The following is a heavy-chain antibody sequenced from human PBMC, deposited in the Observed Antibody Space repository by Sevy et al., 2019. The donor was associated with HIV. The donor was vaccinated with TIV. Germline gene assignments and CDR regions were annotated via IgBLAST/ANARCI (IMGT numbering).Heavy chain of an antibody. CDR1: GYTFKDHW. CDR3: ARRAYSSGGYCTGCGLDV. V-gene: IGHV5-51*01. D-gene: IGHD6-19*01. J-gene: IGHJ6*02. Sequence: GESLKISCKASGYTFKDHWIAWVRQMPGGGLEWMGYIFAGDSDARYSPTFQGQVTMSVDKSVSTAYLQWSSLKASDTAIYFCARRAYSSGGYCTGCGLDVWGQGTTVTVS. CDR2: IFAGDSDA.